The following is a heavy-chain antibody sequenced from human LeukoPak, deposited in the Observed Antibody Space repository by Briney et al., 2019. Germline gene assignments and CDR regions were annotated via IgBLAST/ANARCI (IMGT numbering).Heavy chain of an antibody. J-gene: IGHJ2*01. CDR3: ARGRAPIVVVPAARRYFDL. D-gene: IGHD2-2*01. Sequence: TSETLSLTCTISGGSISSISYYWGWIRQPPGKGLEWIGSIYYTGSTYYNPSLKSRVTVSVDTSKNQFSLHLRSVTAADTAVYYCARGRAPIVVVPAARRYFDLWGRGTLVTVSS. CDR2: IYYTGST. CDR1: GGSISSISYY. V-gene: IGHV4-39*01.